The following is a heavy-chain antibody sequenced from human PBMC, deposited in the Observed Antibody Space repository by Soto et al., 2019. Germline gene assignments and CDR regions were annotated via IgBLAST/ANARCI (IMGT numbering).Heavy chain of an antibody. V-gene: IGHV1-3*01. CDR1: GYTFTSYA. J-gene: IGHJ4*02. Sequence: ASVKVSCKASGYTFTSYAMHWVRQAPGQRLEWMGWINAGNGNTKYSQKFQGRVTITRDTSASTAYMELSSLRSEDTAVYYCARLGDCTNGVCFSILIGWGQGTLVTVSS. CDR2: INAGNGNT. CDR3: ARLGDCTNGVCFSILIG. D-gene: IGHD2-8*01.